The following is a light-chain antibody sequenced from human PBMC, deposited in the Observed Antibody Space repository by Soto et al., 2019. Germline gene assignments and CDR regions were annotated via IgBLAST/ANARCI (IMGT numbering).Light chain of an antibody. CDR1: QSIGTY. CDR3: QRYYSYPS. CDR2: AAS. J-gene: IGKJ1*01. V-gene: IGKV1-39*01. Sequence: DIQITECPSTLSRSVGDRVTITCRASQSIGTYLNWYQQKAGLAPKLLIYAASSLQSGVPSRFSGSGSGTDFTLTISCLQSEDFANYFSQRYYSYPSFGQRTKA.